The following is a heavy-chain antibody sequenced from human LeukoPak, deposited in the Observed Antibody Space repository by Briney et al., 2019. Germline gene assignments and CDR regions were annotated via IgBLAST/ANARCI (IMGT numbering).Heavy chain of an antibody. D-gene: IGHD3-10*02. Sequence: GGSLRLSCAVSGFIFSSYTMNWVRQAPGKGLEWVSYISSSGSTIYYADSVKGRFTISRDNAKNSLYLQMNSLRAEDTAVYYCAELGITMIGGVWGKGTTVTISS. V-gene: IGHV3-48*04. CDR1: GFIFSSYT. J-gene: IGHJ6*04. CDR2: ISSSGSTI. CDR3: AELGITMIGGV.